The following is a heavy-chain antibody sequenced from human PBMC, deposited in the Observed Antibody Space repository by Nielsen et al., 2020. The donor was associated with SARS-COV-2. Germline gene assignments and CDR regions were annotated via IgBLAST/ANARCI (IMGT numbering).Heavy chain of an antibody. V-gene: IGHV1-46*01. D-gene: IGHD4-17*01. CDR1: GYTFTTYY. Sequence: ASVKVSCKASGYTFTTYYMHWVRQAPGQGLEWMGIINPSGGSTSYAKKFQGRVTMTRDTSTTTVYMELSSLRSEDTALYYCARGKYGDYSVDYWGQGTLVTVSS. CDR2: INPSGGST. J-gene: IGHJ4*02. CDR3: ARGKYGDYSVDY.